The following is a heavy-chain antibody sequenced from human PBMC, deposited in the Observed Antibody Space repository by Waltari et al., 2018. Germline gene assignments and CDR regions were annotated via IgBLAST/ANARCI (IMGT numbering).Heavy chain of an antibody. CDR3: ARAAGYSSSWYGSCFDY. Sequence: QVQLVQSGAEVKKPGASVKVSCKASGYTFTGYYMHWVRQAPGQGLEWMGWINPTSGGTNYAQKFQGRVTMTRETSISTAYMELSRLRSDDTAVYYCARAAGYSSSWYGSCFDYWGQGTLVTVSS. D-gene: IGHD6-13*01. CDR1: GYTFTGYY. J-gene: IGHJ4*02. V-gene: IGHV1-2*02. CDR2: INPTSGGT.